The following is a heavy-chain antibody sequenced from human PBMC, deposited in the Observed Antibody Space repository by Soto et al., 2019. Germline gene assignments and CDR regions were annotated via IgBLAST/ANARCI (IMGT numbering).Heavy chain of an antibody. D-gene: IGHD2-21*02. CDR2: INYSGST. CDR3: ARGGYGGNSGLGHLDS. Sequence: QVQLQQWGAGLLKPSETLSLTCAVYGGSFSGYYWSWIRQPPGEGLGWIGEINYSGSTNYNPSLESRVTISVDTSKNQFSLKVSSVTAADTAVYYCARGGYGGNSGLGHLDSWGQGTLVTVSS. CDR1: GGSFSGYY. V-gene: IGHV4-34*01. J-gene: IGHJ4*02.